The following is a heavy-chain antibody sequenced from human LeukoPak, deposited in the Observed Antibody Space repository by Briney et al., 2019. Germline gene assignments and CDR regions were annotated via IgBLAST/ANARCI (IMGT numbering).Heavy chain of an antibody. CDR3: AKDRAGYCSSTSCYSLHFQH. Sequence: GGSLRLSCAASGFTFSSYAMSWVRQAPGKGLEWVSAISGSGGSTYYADSVKGRFTISGDNSKNTLYLQMNSLRAEDTAVYYCAKDRAGYCSSTSCYSLHFQHWGQGTLVTVSS. V-gene: IGHV3-23*01. D-gene: IGHD2-2*02. CDR2: ISGSGGST. CDR1: GFTFSSYA. J-gene: IGHJ1*01.